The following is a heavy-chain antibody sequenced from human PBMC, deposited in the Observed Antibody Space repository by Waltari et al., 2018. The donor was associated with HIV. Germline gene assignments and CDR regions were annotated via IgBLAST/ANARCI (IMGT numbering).Heavy chain of an antibody. D-gene: IGHD3-3*01. J-gene: IGHJ6*02. Sequence: EVQLVESGGGLVQPGGSLRLSCAASGFTFSSYSMNWVRQAPGKGLEWVSYISSSSSTIYYADSVKGRFTISRDNAKNSLYLQMNSLRDEDTAVYYCARECPPYDFWSGTAYGMDVWGQGTTVTVSS. CDR2: ISSSSSTI. V-gene: IGHV3-48*02. CDR3: ARECPPYDFWSGTAYGMDV. CDR1: GFTFSSYS.